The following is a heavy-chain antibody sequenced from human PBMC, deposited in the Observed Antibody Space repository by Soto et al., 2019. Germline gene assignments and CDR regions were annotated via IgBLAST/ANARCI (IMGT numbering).Heavy chain of an antibody. D-gene: IGHD2-15*01. Sequence: GASVKVSCKASGYTFTSYDINWVRQATGQGLEWMGWMNPNSGNTGYAQKFQGRVTMTRNTSISTAYMELSSLRSEDTAVYYCARLCGGGSCYGTDDAFDIWGQGTMVTVSS. CDR1: GYTFTSYD. CDR2: MNPNSGNT. J-gene: IGHJ3*02. CDR3: ARLCGGGSCYGTDDAFDI. V-gene: IGHV1-8*01.